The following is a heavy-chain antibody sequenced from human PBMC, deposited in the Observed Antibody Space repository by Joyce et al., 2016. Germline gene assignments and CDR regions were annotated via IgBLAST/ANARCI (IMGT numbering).Heavy chain of an antibody. CDR3: AKARQLRNFYYYMDV. Sequence: VQLVEYGGGVVQPGRSLRLSCVASGFTFTNYAIHWVRQAPGKGLEWVTVISYDGNNKYYAESVKGRFTISRNNSKNTLYRQMNSLRGEDTAVYYCAKARQLRNFYYYMDVWGTGTTVTVSS. CDR2: ISYDGNNK. CDR1: GFTFTNYA. D-gene: IGHD2-2*01. V-gene: IGHV3-30*18. J-gene: IGHJ6*03.